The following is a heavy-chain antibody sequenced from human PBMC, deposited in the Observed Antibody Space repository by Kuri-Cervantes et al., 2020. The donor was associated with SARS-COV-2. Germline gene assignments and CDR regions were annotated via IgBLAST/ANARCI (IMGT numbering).Heavy chain of an antibody. D-gene: IGHD1-26*01. V-gene: IGHV3-30*02. CDR2: IRYDGSNK. J-gene: IGHJ6*03. CDR1: GFTFSSYG. CDR3: ATSVGATSYYYYYMDV. Sequence: GESLKISCAASGFTFSSYGMHWVRQAPGKGLEWVAFIRYDGSNKYYADSVKGRFTISRDNSKNTLYLQMNSLRAEDTAVYYCATSVGATSYYYYYMDVWGKGTTVTVSS.